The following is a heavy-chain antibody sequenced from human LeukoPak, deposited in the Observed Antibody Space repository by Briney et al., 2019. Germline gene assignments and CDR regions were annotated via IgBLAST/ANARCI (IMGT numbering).Heavy chain of an antibody. V-gene: IGHV4-34*01. J-gene: IGHJ4*02. CDR2: INHRGST. Sequence: SETLSLTCTVSGGSISSYYWNWIRQPPGKGLEWIGEINHRGSTTYNPSLKSRVTISLDTSKNQFSLKLSSVTAADTAVYYCARVGLDWGSIDYWGQGTLVTVSS. CDR3: ARVGLDWGSIDY. D-gene: IGHD3/OR15-3a*01. CDR1: GGSISSYY.